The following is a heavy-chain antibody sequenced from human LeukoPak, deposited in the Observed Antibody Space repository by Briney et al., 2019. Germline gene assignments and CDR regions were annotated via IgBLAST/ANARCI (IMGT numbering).Heavy chain of an antibody. CDR2: INHSGST. J-gene: IGHJ3*02. D-gene: IGHD2-21*01. CDR3: ARGLGAIPI. Sequence: SETLPLTCAVYGGSFSGYYWSWIRQPPGKGLGWIGEINHSGSTNYNPSLKSRVTISVDTSKNQFSLKLSSVTAADTAVYYCARGLGAIPIWGQGTMVTVSS. V-gene: IGHV4-34*01. CDR1: GGSFSGYY.